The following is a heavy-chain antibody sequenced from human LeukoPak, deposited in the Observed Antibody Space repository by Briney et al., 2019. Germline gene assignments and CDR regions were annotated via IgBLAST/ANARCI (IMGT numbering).Heavy chain of an antibody. J-gene: IGHJ5*02. Sequence: SQALSLTCTVSSGSISSSNYYWSWIRQPAGKGLEWIGRIYTSGSANYNPSLNSRVTISVDTSKNQCSLKLTSVTAADTAVYYCARHYGSGMDYFDPWGQGTLVTVSS. CDR1: SGSISSSNYY. CDR3: ARHYGSGMDYFDP. V-gene: IGHV4-61*02. D-gene: IGHD3-10*01. CDR2: IYTSGSA.